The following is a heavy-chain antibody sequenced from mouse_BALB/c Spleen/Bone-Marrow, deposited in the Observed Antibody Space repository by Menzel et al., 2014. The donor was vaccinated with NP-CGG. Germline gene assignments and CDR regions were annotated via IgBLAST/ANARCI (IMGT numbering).Heavy chain of an antibody. CDR1: GFTFSSFG. V-gene: IGHV5-17*02. J-gene: IGHJ2*01. CDR2: TSSGSSTI. CDR3: TRGGNWDDFDS. D-gene: IGHD4-1*01. Sequence: EVKLVESGGGLVQPGGSRKLSCAASGFTFSSFGMHWVRQAPEKGLEWVAYTSSGSSTIFYADTVKGRFTVSRDNPKNTLFLQMTSLRSEDTAMYFCTRGGNWDDFDSWGQGTTLTVSS.